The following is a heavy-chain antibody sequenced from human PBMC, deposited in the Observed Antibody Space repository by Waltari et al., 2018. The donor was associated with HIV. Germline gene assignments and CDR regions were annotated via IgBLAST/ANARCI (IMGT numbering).Heavy chain of an antibody. Sequence: QVQLVESGGGVVQPGRSLRPSCAASGFTFSSYCMHWVRQAPGKGLEWVAVISYDGSNKYYADSVKGRFIISRDNSKNTLYLQMNSLRAEDTAVYYCAKDARFLDLDYYYGMDVWGQGTTVTVSS. V-gene: IGHV3-30*18. CDR2: ISYDGSNK. J-gene: IGHJ6*02. D-gene: IGHD3-3*01. CDR3: AKDARFLDLDYYYGMDV. CDR1: GFTFSSYC.